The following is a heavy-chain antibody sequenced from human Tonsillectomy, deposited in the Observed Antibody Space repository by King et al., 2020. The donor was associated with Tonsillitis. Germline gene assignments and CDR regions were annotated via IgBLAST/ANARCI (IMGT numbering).Heavy chain of an antibody. D-gene: IGHD1-26*01. J-gene: IGHJ6*02. Sequence: VQLVESGGGLVQPGRSLRLSCTASGFVFDDFAMTWYRQAPGKGLEWVGFIRSKAYGGTTDYAASVKGRFTISRDDFKSIAYLQMSSLKTEDTAVYYCTRVLGVIVGAYYFGMDVWGQGTTVTVSS. CDR2: IRSKAYGGTT. CDR1: GFVFDDFA. CDR3: TRVLGVIVGAYYFGMDV. V-gene: IGHV3-49*03.